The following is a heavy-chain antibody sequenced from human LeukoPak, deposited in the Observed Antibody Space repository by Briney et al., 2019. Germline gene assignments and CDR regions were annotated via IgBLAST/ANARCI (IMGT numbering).Heavy chain of an antibody. J-gene: IGHJ4*02. CDR3: ARLPRVAPTGPVDY. Sequence: SDTLSLTCTVSGDSISTSKPYWGWIRQPPLKGLEWIGSIYYTGNTYYNASLKSRVTISVDTSKNQFSLSLTSVTAADTAVYYCARLPRVAPTGPVDYWGQGTLVTVSS. D-gene: IGHD5-24*01. CDR2: IYYTGNT. V-gene: IGHV4-39*01. CDR1: GDSISTSKPY.